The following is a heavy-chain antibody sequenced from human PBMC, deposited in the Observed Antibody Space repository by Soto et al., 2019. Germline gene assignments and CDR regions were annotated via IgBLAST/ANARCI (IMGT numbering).Heavy chain of an antibody. V-gene: IGHV3-23*01. J-gene: IGHJ4*02. Sequence: GGSLRLSSAASGFTFSSYAMSWVRQAPGKGLEWVSAISGSGGSTYYADSVKGRFTISRDNSKNTLYLQMNSLRAEDTAVYYCAKDRRQWLVLDYWGQGTLVTVSS. CDR1: GFTFSSYA. D-gene: IGHD6-19*01. CDR3: AKDRRQWLVLDY. CDR2: ISGSGGST.